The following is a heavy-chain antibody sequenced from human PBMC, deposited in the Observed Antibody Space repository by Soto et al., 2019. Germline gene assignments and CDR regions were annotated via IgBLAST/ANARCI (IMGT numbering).Heavy chain of an antibody. CDR3: ARWGTTGGLDV. CDR1: GFTFRSYV. CDR2: TSYDGSNN. Sequence: QVQLVESGGGVVQPGTSLRLSCVGSGFTFRSYVIHWVRQAPGKGLEWVALTSYDGSNNFYGDSVKGRFTISRHNSRNTVELQMDSLRVEDTALYYGARWGTTGGLDVWGQGTLVSVSS. J-gene: IGHJ4*02. D-gene: IGHD3-16*01. V-gene: IGHV3-33*05.